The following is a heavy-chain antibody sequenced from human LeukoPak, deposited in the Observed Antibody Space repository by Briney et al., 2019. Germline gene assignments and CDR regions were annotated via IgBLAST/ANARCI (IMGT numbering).Heavy chain of an antibody. CDR1: GFTFSNAW. D-gene: IGHD4-17*01. Sequence: GGSLRLSCAASGFTFSNAWMSWVRQAPGKGLEWVDRIKSKTDGGTTDYAAPVKGRFTISRDDSKNTLYLQMNSLKTEDTAVYYCTTEGTVTTPFDYWGQGTLVTVSS. J-gene: IGHJ4*02. CDR3: TTEGTVTTPFDY. CDR2: IKSKTDGGTT. V-gene: IGHV3-15*01.